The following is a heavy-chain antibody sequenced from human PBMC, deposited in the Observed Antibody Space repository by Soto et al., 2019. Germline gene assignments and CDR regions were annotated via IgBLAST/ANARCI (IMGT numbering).Heavy chain of an antibody. CDR3: ARYRFSGNRWSKFDY. Sequence: SETLSLTCTVAGVTVSSDAYYWSRIRQPPGKGLEWIGNIYHRGNTYYSPSLKSRLVIGLDTSKNQFSLSLSSVTAADTAVYYCARYRFSGNRWSKFDYWGQGTLVTVSS. CDR2: IYHRGNT. J-gene: IGHJ4*02. V-gene: IGHV4-31*03. CDR1: GVTVSSDAYY. D-gene: IGHD3-16*02.